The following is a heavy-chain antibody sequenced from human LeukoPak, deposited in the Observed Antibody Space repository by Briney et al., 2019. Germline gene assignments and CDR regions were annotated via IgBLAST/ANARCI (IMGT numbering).Heavy chain of an antibody. V-gene: IGHV1-2*02. J-gene: IGHJ4*02. CDR2: INPNNGGT. CDR3: ARGADQQRLAHFDY. D-gene: IGHD6-13*01. Sequence: ASVKVSCQPSVCIFTDYYMHWVRQAPGQGLEWMGWINPNNGGTKSAQKFQGRVTMTRDTSISTAYMELSSLRSDDTAIYYCARGADQQRLAHFDYWGQGTLVTVSS. CDR1: VCIFTDYY.